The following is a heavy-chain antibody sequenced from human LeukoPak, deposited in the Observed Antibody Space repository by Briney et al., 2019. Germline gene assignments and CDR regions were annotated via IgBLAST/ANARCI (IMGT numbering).Heavy chain of an antibody. CDR2: VSPPGGGT. J-gene: IGHJ4*02. Sequence: GGSLRLSCAASGLTFSSYGMSWVRQAPGKGLEWLSGVSPPGGGTYYADSVKGRFTISRDDSKNTLSLQMNSLRVEDTAVYHCARDLAWGAFDYWGQGTLVTVSS. CDR3: ARDLAWGAFDY. D-gene: IGHD7-27*01. V-gene: IGHV3-23*01. CDR1: GLTFSSYG.